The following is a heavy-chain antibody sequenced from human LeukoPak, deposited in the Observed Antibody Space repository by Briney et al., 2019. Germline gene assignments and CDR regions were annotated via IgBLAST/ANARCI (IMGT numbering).Heavy chain of an antibody. CDR1: GFTFSSYA. CDR3: ATVIDNSGSLGF. CDR2: ISYDGSNK. Sequence: GGSLRLSCAASGFTFSSYAMHWVRQAPGKGLEWVAVISYDGSNKYYADSVKGRFTISRDNSKNTLYLQMNSLRAEDTAVYYCATVIDNSGSLGFWGQGTLVTVSS. J-gene: IGHJ4*02. D-gene: IGHD3-22*01. V-gene: IGHV3-30*04.